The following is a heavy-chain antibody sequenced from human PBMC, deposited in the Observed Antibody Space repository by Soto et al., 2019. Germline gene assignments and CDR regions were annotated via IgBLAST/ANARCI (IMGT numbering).Heavy chain of an antibody. V-gene: IGHV3-48*02. CDR3: GSPQDSSGYYDDYGMDV. CDR2: ISSSSSTI. CDR1: GFTFSSYS. Sequence: EGSLRLSCAASGFTFSSYSMNWVRQAPGKGLEWVSYISSSSSTIYYADSVKGRFTISRDNAKNSLYLQMNSLRDEDTAGYYCGSPQDSSGYYDDYGMDVWGQGTTVTVSS. D-gene: IGHD3-22*01. J-gene: IGHJ6*02.